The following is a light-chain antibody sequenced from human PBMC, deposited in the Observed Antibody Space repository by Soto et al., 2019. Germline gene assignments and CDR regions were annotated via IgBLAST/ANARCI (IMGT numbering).Light chain of an antibody. CDR1: QGISTY. CDR2: AAS. Sequence: DIQMTQSPSSLSESAGDRVTITCRASQGISTYLNWYQQKPGKAPKLLIFAASSLQSGVPSRFSGSRSGPDFTLTISRLEPEDFAVYYCQQYASSPLTFGGGTKVDIK. J-gene: IGKJ4*01. V-gene: IGKV1-39*01. CDR3: QQYASSPLT.